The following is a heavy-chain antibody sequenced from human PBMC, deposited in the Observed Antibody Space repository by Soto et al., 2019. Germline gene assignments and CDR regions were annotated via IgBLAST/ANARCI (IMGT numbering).Heavy chain of an antibody. D-gene: IGHD3-10*01. CDR1: GFTFSIYE. V-gene: IGHV3-48*03. J-gene: IGHJ4*02. CDR2: ISSSGSTI. CDR3: ARFRRIQLLWFGELSPCFDY. Sequence: GGSLRGYCAASGFTFSIYEMNWVREAPGKGLEWVSYISSSGSTIYYADSVKGRFTISRDNAKNSLYLQMNSLRAEDTAVYYCARFRRIQLLWFGELSPCFDYWGQGTLVTVSS.